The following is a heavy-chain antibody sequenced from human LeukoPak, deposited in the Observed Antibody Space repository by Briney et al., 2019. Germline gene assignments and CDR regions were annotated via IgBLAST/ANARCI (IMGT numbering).Heavy chain of an antibody. V-gene: IGHV1-2*02. D-gene: IGHD4-23*01. CDR3: ATHTVVTPTDY. CDR2: INPNSGGT. Sequence: GASVKVSCKASGYTFTGYYMHWVRQAPGQGLEWMGWINPNSGGTNYAQKFQGRVTMTEDTSTDTAYMELSSLRSEDTAVYYCATHTVVTPTDYWGQGTLVTVSS. CDR1: GYTFTGYY. J-gene: IGHJ4*02.